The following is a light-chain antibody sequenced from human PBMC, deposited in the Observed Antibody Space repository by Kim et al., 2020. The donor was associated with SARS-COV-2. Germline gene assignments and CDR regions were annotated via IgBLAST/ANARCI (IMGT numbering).Light chain of an antibody. V-gene: IGLV2-8*01. CDR3: SSYAGSNNFV. Sequence: QSALTQPPSASGSPGQSVTISCTGTSSDVGGYNYVSWYQHHPGKAPKLMIYEVIKRPSGVPDRFSGSKSGNTASLTVSGLQTEDEADYYCSSYAGSNNFVFGSGTKVTVL. CDR2: EVI. CDR1: SSDVGGYNY. J-gene: IGLJ1*01.